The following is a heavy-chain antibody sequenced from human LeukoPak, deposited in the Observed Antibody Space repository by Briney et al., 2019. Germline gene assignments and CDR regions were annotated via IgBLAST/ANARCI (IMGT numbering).Heavy chain of an antibody. D-gene: IGHD3-10*01. J-gene: IGHJ6*03. Sequence: GGSLRLSCAASGFTLSSYAMSWVRQGPGKGLEWVSAISVSGNTYHADSVKGRFTISRDSSKNTLYLQMNSLRAEDAAVYYCATPVFHASDPSLYYYYMDVWGKGTTVTISS. CDR1: GFTLSSYA. CDR2: ISVSGNT. V-gene: IGHV3-23*01. CDR3: ATPVFHASDPSLYYYYMDV.